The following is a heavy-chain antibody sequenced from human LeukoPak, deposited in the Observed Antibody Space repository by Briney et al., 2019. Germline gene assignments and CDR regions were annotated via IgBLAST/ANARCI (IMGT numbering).Heavy chain of an antibody. Sequence: ASVKVFCKASGYTFTGYYMHWVRQAPGQGLEWMGWINPNSGGTNYAQKFQGRVTMTRDTSISTAYMELSRLRSDDTAVYYCARVTYYYGSGRKAPYNWFDPWGQGTLVTVSS. CDR3: ARVTYYYGSGRKAPYNWFDP. V-gene: IGHV1-2*02. J-gene: IGHJ5*02. CDR1: GYTFTGYY. D-gene: IGHD3-10*01. CDR2: INPNSGGT.